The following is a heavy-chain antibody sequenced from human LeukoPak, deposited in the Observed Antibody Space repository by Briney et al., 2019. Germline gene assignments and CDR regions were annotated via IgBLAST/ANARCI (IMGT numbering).Heavy chain of an antibody. D-gene: IGHD3-10*01. CDR3: ARRGALDP. CDR2: INHSGST. V-gene: IGHV4-34*01. CDR1: GGSFSGYY. Sequence: PSETLSLTCAVYGGSFSGYYWSWIRQPPGKGLEWIGEINHSGSTNYNPSLKSRVTMSLDTSKNQFSLNLTSVTAADTAVYYCARRGALDPWGQGTLVTVSS. J-gene: IGHJ5*02.